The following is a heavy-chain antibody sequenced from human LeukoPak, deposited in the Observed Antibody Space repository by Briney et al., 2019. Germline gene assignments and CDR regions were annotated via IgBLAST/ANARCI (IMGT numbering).Heavy chain of an antibody. Sequence: PGGSLRLSCAASGFDFSKYWMHWVRQAPGKGLVWVARINDDGSDTSYAASVKGRFTISRDNAKDTLFLQLNSLTAEDTAVYYCARRWNEGSVFSPMAHWGQGPLVTVSS. CDR2: INDDGSDT. D-gene: IGHD2-15*01. CDR1: GFDFSKYW. CDR3: ARRWNEGSVFSPMAH. V-gene: IGHV3-74*01. J-gene: IGHJ1*01.